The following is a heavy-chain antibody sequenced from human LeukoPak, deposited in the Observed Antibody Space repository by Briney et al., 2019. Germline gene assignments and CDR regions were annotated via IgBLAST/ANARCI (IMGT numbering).Heavy chain of an antibody. CDR2: IYYRGST. V-gene: IGHV4-39*07. D-gene: IGHD4-17*01. Sequence: SETLSLTCTVSGGSISSSSYYWGWMRQPPGKGVEWIGSIYYRGSTYYNPSLKRRVTISVDTSKHQFSLKLSSVTAADTAVYYCARVGIDYETAGYWGQGTLVTVSS. CDR1: GGSISSSSYY. J-gene: IGHJ4*02. CDR3: ARVGIDYETAGY.